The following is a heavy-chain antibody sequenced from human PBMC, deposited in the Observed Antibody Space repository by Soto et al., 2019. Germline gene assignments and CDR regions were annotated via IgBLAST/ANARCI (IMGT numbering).Heavy chain of an antibody. D-gene: IGHD6-19*01. CDR3: SSGNATGWYG. CDR1: GSSISSSSYY. Sequence: QLQESGPGLVKPSETLALTCTVSGSSISSSSYYCGWIRQPPGKGLEWIGSIDYRGSTVYNSSRRNRVTISVDTSKNKVALKLSSGTAAITAVDYCSSGNATGWYGWSHRTLVTVAS. CDR2: IDYRGST. V-gene: IGHV4-39*01. J-gene: IGHJ4*01.